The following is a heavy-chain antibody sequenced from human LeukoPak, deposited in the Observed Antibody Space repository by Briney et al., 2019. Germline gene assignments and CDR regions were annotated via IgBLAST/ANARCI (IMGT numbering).Heavy chain of an antibody. CDR3: ARTPGIAVAGTGYFDC. D-gene: IGHD6-19*01. CDR2: IYTDGST. Sequence: GGSLRLSCAASGFTVSNNYMSWVRQSPGKGLEWVSVIYTDGSTYYADSVKGRFTISRDNSKNTVYLQMNSLRAEDTAVYYCARTPGIAVAGTGYFDCWGQGTLVTVSS. J-gene: IGHJ4*02. CDR1: GFTVSNNY. V-gene: IGHV3-53*01.